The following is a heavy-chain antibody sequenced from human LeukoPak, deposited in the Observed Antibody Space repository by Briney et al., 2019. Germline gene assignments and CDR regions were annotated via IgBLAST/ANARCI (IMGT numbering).Heavy chain of an antibody. Sequence: GGSLRLSCAASGFTFRTYSMNWVRQAPGKGLEWVSSISSGSSYKFYAESVKGRFTISRDNAKNSLYLQMNSLRAEDTAVYYCERTKEMAPDHDAFDIWGQGTMVTASS. CDR2: ISSGSSYK. CDR1: GFTFRTYS. V-gene: IGHV3-21*01. J-gene: IGHJ3*02. D-gene: IGHD5-24*01. CDR3: ERTKEMAPDHDAFDI.